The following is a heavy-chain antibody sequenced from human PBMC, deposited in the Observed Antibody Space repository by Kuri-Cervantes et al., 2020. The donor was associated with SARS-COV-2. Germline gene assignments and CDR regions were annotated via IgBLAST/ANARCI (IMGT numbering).Heavy chain of an antibody. CDR1: GFTDSSKC. J-gene: IGHJ6*03. CDR2: ISSSSSYS. Sequence: GESLKISCAASGFTDSSKCMSWVRQAPGKGLEWVSYISSSSSYSYYADSVKGRFTISRDNAKNSLYLQMNSLRAEDTAVYYCARHYGSGSYSFMHVWGKGTPVTVSS. D-gene: IGHD3-10*01. CDR3: ARHYGSGSYSFMHV. V-gene: IGHV3-21*01.